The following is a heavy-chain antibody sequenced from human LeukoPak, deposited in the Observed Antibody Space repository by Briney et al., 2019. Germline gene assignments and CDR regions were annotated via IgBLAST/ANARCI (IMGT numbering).Heavy chain of an antibody. Sequence: SGGSLRLSCAASGFTVSSNYMSWVRQAPGKGLEWVSVIYSGGSTYYADSVKGRFTISRDNSKHTLYLQMNSLRAEDTAVYYCARDRLYSSSSEDYWGQGTLVTVSS. J-gene: IGHJ4*02. V-gene: IGHV3-53*01. CDR3: ARDRLYSSSSEDY. D-gene: IGHD6-6*01. CDR2: IYSGGST. CDR1: GFTVSSNY.